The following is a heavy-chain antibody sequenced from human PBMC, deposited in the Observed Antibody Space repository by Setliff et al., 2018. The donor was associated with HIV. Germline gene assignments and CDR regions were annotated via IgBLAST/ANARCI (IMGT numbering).Heavy chain of an antibody. CDR1: GYTFTSYS. D-gene: IGHD6-19*01. Sequence: ASVKVSCKPSGYTFTSYSIAWVRQAPGQGLEWMGWISPYNGITDYAQKFQDRVTMTTDRYTTTVYMELRSLTSDDTAVYYCARGRSSGWVDDAFDIWGQGTMVTVSS. CDR3: ARGRSSGWVDDAFDI. J-gene: IGHJ3*02. CDR2: ISPYNGIT. V-gene: IGHV1-18*01.